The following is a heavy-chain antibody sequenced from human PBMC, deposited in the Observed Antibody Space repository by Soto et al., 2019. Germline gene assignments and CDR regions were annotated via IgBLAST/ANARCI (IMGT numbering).Heavy chain of an antibody. CDR3: VKVLTNFGGYFDY. CDR2: ISSNGGIT. J-gene: IGHJ4*02. CDR1: GFTFSNYS. V-gene: IGHV3-64D*06. D-gene: IGHD3-3*01. Sequence: GGSLRLSCSASGFTFSNYSMHWVRQAPGKGVEYVSAISSNGGITYHADSVKGRFTISRDNSKNTLYLQMSSLRGEDTAVYYCVKVLTNFGGYFDYWGQGILVTVSS.